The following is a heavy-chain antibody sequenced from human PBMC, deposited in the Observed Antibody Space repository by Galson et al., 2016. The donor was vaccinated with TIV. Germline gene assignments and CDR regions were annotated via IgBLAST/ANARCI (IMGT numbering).Heavy chain of an antibody. J-gene: IGHJ5*02. Sequence: SVKVSCKASGVTFSYFAFSWVRQAPGQGLEWMGGIVPMFGTTNYAQKFQGRVTISADEPATTAYLELSRLRSEDTAVYYCARGSCIYDSSGDFFFDHWGQGTLVTVSS. D-gene: IGHD3-22*01. CDR3: ARGSCIYDSSGDFFFDH. CDR1: GVTFSYFA. V-gene: IGHV1-69*13. CDR2: IVPMFGTT.